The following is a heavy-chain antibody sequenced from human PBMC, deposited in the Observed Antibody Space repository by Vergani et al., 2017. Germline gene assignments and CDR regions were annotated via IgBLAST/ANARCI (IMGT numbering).Heavy chain of an antibody. CDR1: GGSFSTGGQS. V-gene: IGHV4-61*02. D-gene: IGHD3-10*01. Sequence: QVQLQESGPGLVKPSQTLSLTCTVSGGSFSTGGQSWTWLRQSAGKGLEWIGRIYTSGATNYNPSLKSRVTISVDTSKNQFSLKLSSVTAADTAVYYCASTYGSGSYTFDYWGQGTLVTVAS. J-gene: IGHJ4*02. CDR2: IYTSGAT. CDR3: ASTYGSGSYTFDY.